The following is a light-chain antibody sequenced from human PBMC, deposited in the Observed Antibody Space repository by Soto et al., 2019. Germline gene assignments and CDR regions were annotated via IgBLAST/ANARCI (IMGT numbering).Light chain of an antibody. V-gene: IGLV2-14*03. J-gene: IGLJ3*02. CDR1: SSDVGGYNY. Sequence: QSALTQPASVSGSPGQSITISCTGTSSDVGGYNYVSWYQQHPDKAPKLVIYDVSTRPSGVSNRFSASKSGNTASLTISGLQAEDEADYYCISYTRSGTRVFGGGTKLTVL. CDR2: DVS. CDR3: ISYTRSGTRV.